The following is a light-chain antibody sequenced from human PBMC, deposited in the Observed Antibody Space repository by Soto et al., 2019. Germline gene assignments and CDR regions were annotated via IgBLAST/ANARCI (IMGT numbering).Light chain of an antibody. CDR2: GAS. CDR1: QSVSSSY. CDR3: QQYGSSPIT. Sequence: EIVLTQSPGTLSLSPGERATLSCRASQSVSSSYLAWYQQKPGQAPRLLIYGASSRTTGIPDRFSGSGSEKDFTLTISILEPEDFAVYYCQQYGSSPITFGQGTRLEIK. V-gene: IGKV3-20*01. J-gene: IGKJ5*01.